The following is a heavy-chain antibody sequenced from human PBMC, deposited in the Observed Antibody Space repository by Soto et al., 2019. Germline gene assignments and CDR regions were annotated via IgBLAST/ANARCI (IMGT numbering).Heavy chain of an antibody. D-gene: IGHD4-4*01. Sequence: SLRLSCAVSGFTFSSYEMNWVRQATGKGLEWFSYIGTSGKTIYYADSVRGRFTISRDNAKNSLYLQMNSLRAEDTAVYFCARDPAIYSGKFDYGLDVWGRGXTVTVYS. J-gene: IGHJ6*02. CDR3: ARDPAIYSGKFDYGLDV. CDR2: IGTSGKTI. CDR1: GFTFSSYE. V-gene: IGHV3-48*03.